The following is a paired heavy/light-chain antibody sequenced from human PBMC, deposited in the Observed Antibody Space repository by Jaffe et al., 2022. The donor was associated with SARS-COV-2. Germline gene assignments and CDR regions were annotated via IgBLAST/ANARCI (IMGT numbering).Heavy chain of an antibody. CDR2: ISSSGYTI. CDR1: GFTFNDYY. V-gene: IGHV3-11*01. J-gene: IGHJ4*02. CDR3: ARASSGDLRPLGNDY. Sequence: QVQLVESGGGLVKPGGSLRLSCAASGFTFNDYYMTWIRQAPGKGLEWVSYISSSGYTIYYADSVKGRFTISRDNAKKSLFLQMNSLRAEDTAFYYCARASSGDLRPLGNDYWGQGTLVTVSS. D-gene: IGHD6-25*01.
Light chain of an antibody. CDR1: QDISKY. CDR2: DAS. V-gene: IGKV1-33*01. J-gene: IGKJ2*01. CDR3: QQYANLPYT. Sequence: DIQMTQSPSSQSASVGDRVTITCQASQDISKYLNWYQQKPGKAPKVLIYDASNLKTGVPSRFSGSGSGTDFTFTINSLQPEDIATYYCQQYANLPYTFGQGTKLEI.